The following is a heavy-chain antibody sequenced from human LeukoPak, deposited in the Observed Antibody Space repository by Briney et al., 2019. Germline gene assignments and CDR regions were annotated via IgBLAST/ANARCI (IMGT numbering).Heavy chain of an antibody. V-gene: IGHV4-61*02. CDR2: IYTSGST. CDR1: GGSISSGSYY. Sequence: SETLSLTCTVSGGSISSGSYYWSWIRQPAGKGLEWIGRIYTSGSTNYNPSLKSRVTISVDTSKNQFSLKLSSVTAADTAVYYCARGYGSGSYYSDIWGQGTMVTVSS. D-gene: IGHD3-10*01. CDR3: ARGYGSGSYYSDI. J-gene: IGHJ3*02.